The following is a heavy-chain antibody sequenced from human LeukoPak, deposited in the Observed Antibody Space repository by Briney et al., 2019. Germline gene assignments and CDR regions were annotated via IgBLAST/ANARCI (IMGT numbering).Heavy chain of an antibody. CDR1: GGSISSHY. J-gene: IGHJ4*02. V-gene: IGHV4-59*11. D-gene: IGHD3-22*01. CDR3: ASSYYYYDSSGYYSYYFDY. Sequence: SETLSLTCTVSGGSISSHYWSWIRQPPGKGLEWIGYIYYSGSTNYNLSLKSRVTISVDTSKNQFSLKLSSVTAADTAVYYCASSYYYYDSSGYYSYYFDYWGQGTLVTVSS. CDR2: IYYSGST.